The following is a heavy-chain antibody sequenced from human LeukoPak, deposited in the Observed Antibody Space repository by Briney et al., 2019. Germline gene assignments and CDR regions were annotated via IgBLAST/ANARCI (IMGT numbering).Heavy chain of an antibody. CDR2: ISYDGSNK. V-gene: IGHV3-30-3*01. CDR3: ARDLGYCSSTSCYTADHFDY. Sequence: GGSLRLSCAASGFTFSSYAMHWVRQAPGKGLEWVAVISYDGSNKYCADSVKGRFTISRDNSKNTLYLQMNSLRAEDTAVYYCARDLGYCSSTSCYTADHFDYWGQGTLVTVSS. J-gene: IGHJ4*02. D-gene: IGHD2-2*02. CDR1: GFTFSSYA.